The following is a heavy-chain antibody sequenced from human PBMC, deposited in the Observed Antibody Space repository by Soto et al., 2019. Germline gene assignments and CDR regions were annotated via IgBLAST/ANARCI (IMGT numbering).Heavy chain of an antibody. J-gene: IGHJ6*02. V-gene: IGHV1-2*04. CDR3: ARDKLGSSRYGMDV. CDR1: GYTFTGYY. Sequence: EASVKVSCKASGYTFTGYYMHWVRQAPGQGLEWMGWINPNSGGTNYAQKFQGWVTMTRDTSISTAYMELSRLRSDDTAVYYCARDKLGSSRYGMDVWGQGTTVTVSS. CDR2: INPNSGGT. D-gene: IGHD6-19*01.